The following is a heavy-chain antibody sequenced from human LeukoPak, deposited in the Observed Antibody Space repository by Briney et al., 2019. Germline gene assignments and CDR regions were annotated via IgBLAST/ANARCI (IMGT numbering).Heavy chain of an antibody. CDR1: GFTFSSYW. CDR3: ARDRGYCSGGSCYSNFDY. J-gene: IGHJ4*02. D-gene: IGHD2-15*01. Sequence: GGPLRLSCAASGFTFSSYWMSWVRQAPGKGLEWVANIKQDGSEKYYVDSVKGRFTISRDNAKNSLYLQMNSLRAEDTAVYYCARDRGYCSGGSCYSNFDYWGQGTLVTVSS. CDR2: IKQDGSEK. V-gene: IGHV3-7*01.